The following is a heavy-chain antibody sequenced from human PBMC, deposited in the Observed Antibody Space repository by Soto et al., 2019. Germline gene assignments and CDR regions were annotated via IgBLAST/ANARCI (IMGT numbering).Heavy chain of an antibody. CDR2: INHSGST. CDR1: GGSFSGYY. Sequence: SETLSLTCAVYGGSFSGYYWSWIRQPPGKGLEWIGEINHSGSTNYNPSLKSRVTISVDTSKNQFSLQMSSVTAADTAVYYCAKNLPRTGRFDYWGQGSLVTVSS. CDR3: AKNLPRTGRFDY. V-gene: IGHV4-34*01. J-gene: IGHJ4*02.